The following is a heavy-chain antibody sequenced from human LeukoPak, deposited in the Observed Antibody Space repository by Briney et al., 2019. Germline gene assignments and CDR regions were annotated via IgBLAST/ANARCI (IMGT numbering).Heavy chain of an antibody. D-gene: IGHD1-26*01. Sequence: PSETLSLTCAVYGGSFSGYYWSWIRQPPGKGLEWIGEINYSGSTNYNPSLKSRVTISVDTSKNQFSLKLRSVTAADTAVYYCASSPVGATDYWGQGTLVTVSS. V-gene: IGHV4-34*01. J-gene: IGHJ4*02. CDR3: ASSPVGATDY. CDR2: INYSGST. CDR1: GGSFSGYY.